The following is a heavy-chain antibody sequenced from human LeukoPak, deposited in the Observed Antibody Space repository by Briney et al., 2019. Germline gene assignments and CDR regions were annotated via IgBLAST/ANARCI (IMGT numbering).Heavy chain of an antibody. Sequence: SETLSLTCAVYGGSFSGYYWSWIRQPPGKGLEWIGEINHSGSTSYNPSLKSRVTISVDTSKNQFSLKLSSVTAADTAVYYCARGPLHLGGAYYYMDVWGKGTTVTVSS. CDR1: GGSFSGYY. D-gene: IGHD4-11*01. J-gene: IGHJ6*03. V-gene: IGHV4-34*01. CDR2: INHSGST. CDR3: ARGPLHLGGAYYYMDV.